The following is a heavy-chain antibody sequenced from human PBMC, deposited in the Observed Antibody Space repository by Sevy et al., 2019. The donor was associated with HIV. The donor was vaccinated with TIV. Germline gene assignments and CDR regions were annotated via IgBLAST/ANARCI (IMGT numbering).Heavy chain of an antibody. Sequence: GGSLRLSCAASGFTVSSNYMSWVRQAPGRGLEWVSVIYSGGSTYYADSVKGRFTISRDNSKNTLYLQMNSLRAEDTAVYYCARIGGSSWFYFDYWGQGTLVTVSS. CDR1: GFTVSSNY. J-gene: IGHJ4*02. D-gene: IGHD6-13*01. CDR2: IYSGGST. V-gene: IGHV3-53*01. CDR3: ARIGGSSWFYFDY.